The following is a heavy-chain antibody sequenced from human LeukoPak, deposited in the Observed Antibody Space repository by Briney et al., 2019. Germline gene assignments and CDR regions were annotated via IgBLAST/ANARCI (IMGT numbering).Heavy chain of an antibody. CDR2: IKSKTDGGTT. CDR1: GFTFSNAW. D-gene: IGHD6-19*01. CDR3: TTVCIAVAGTIDY. Sequence: PGGSLRLSCAASGFTFSNAWMSWVRQAPGKGREGVGRIKSKTDGGTTDYAAPVKGRFTISRDDSKNTLYLQMNSLKTEDTAVYYCTTVCIAVAGTIDYWGQGTLVTVSS. V-gene: IGHV3-15*01. J-gene: IGHJ4*02.